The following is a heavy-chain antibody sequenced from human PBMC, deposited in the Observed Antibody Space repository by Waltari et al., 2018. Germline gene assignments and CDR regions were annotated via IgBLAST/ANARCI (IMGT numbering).Heavy chain of an antibody. V-gene: IGHV1-69*12. Sequence: QVQLVQSGAEVTKPGSSVKVSCKASGGTFSSYAISWVRQAPGQGLEWMGGIIPLFGSANSEQKFQGRFTITADESTSTAYMELSSLRSEDTAVYYCARDRITIFGVVIPNWFDPWGQGTLVTVSS. J-gene: IGHJ5*02. CDR1: GGTFSSYA. CDR2: IIPLFGSA. CDR3: ARDRITIFGVVIPNWFDP. D-gene: IGHD3-3*01.